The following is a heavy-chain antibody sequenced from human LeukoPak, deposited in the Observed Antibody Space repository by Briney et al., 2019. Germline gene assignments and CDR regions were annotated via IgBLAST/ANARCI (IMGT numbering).Heavy chain of an antibody. CDR2: IYYSGST. CDR3: ARHAHSSGWYYFDY. J-gene: IGHJ4*02. D-gene: IGHD6-19*01. CDR1: GGSISSYY. V-gene: IGHV4-59*08. Sequence: SETLSLTCTVSGGSISSYYWSWIRQPPGKGLEWIGYIYYSGSTNYNPSLKSRVTISVDTSKSQFSLKLSSVTAADTAVYYCARHAHSSGWYYFDYWGQGTLVTVSS.